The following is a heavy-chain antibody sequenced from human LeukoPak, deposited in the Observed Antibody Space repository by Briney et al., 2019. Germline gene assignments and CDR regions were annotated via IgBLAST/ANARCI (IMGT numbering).Heavy chain of an antibody. J-gene: IGHJ3*02. CDR2: IYYSGST. D-gene: IGHD3-22*01. V-gene: IGHV4-59*01. CDR1: GGSISSYY. CDR3: ARAPYYYDSSGYYPNDAFDI. Sequence: PSETLSLTCTVSGGSISSYYWSGIRQPPGKGLEWIGYIYYSGSTNYNPSLESRVTISVDTSKNQFSLKLSSVTAADTAVYYCARAPYYYDSSGYYPNDAFDIWGQGTMVTVSS.